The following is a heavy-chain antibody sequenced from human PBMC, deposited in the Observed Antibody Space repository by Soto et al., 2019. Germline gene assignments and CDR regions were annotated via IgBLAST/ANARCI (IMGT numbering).Heavy chain of an antibody. D-gene: IGHD3-3*01. CDR1: GGSVSSGSYY. CDR3: AREYYDFWSGHIDY. V-gene: IGHV4-61*01. J-gene: IGHJ4*02. Sequence: SETLSLTCTVSGGSVSSGSYYWSWIRQPPGKGLEWIGYIYYSGSTNYNPSLKSRVTISVDTSKNQFSLKLSSVTAADTAVYYCAREYYDFWSGHIDYWGQGTLVTVSS. CDR2: IYYSGST.